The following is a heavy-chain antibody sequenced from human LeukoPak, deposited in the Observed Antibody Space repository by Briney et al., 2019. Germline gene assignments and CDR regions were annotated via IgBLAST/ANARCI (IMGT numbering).Heavy chain of an antibody. Sequence: ASVTVSCQASGCTLSSYAISWVRQAPGQGLAWMGGIFPIFGTTNYVQKLQDRVTITADKSTSTAYMKLRSLRSYDTAVYYCARSYYYDSSGYYSYDYWGQGTLVTVSS. CDR1: GCTLSSYA. CDR2: IFPIFGTT. CDR3: ARSYYYDSSGYYSYDY. J-gene: IGHJ4*02. D-gene: IGHD3-22*01. V-gene: IGHV1-69*06.